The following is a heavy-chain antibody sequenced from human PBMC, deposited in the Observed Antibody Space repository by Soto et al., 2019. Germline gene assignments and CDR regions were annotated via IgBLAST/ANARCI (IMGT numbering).Heavy chain of an antibody. J-gene: IGHJ6*03. CDR3: ARESAFGEYIDYYYYYMDV. V-gene: IGHV4-31*03. D-gene: IGHD3-10*01. Sequence: PSETLSLTCPVSGGSISSGGYYWSWIRQHPGKGLEWIGYIYYSGSTYYNPSLKSRVTISVDTSKNQFSLKLSSVTAADTAVYYCARESAFGEYIDYYYYYMDVWGKGTTVTVSS. CDR2: IYYSGST. CDR1: GGSISSGGYY.